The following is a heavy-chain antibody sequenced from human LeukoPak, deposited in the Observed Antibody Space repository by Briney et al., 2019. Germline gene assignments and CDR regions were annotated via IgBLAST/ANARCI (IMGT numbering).Heavy chain of an antibody. J-gene: IGHJ3*02. D-gene: IGHD2-8*02. CDR3: AAVPNANAWYWDDAFDI. V-gene: IGHV1-18*01. Sequence: ASVKVSCKASGYTSTSYGISWVRQAPGQGLEWMGWISAYNGNTNYAQKLQGRVTMTTDTSTSTAYMELRSLRSDDTAVYYCAAVPNANAWYWDDAFDIWGQGTMVTVSS. CDR1: GYTSTSYG. CDR2: ISAYNGNT.